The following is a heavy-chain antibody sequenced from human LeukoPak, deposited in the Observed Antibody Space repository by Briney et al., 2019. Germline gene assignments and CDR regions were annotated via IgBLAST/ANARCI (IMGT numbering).Heavy chain of an antibody. D-gene: IGHD4-23*01. CDR3: ARDQATVATPWWDH. Sequence: ASVKVSCKASGYTFTGYYVHWVRQAPGQGLEWMGWTNGNSGGTKYAQKFQGRVTMTRDTSISTAYMELSSLRSDDTAVYSCARDQATVATPWWDHWGQGTLVTVSS. V-gene: IGHV1-2*02. J-gene: IGHJ4*02. CDR1: GYTFTGYY. CDR2: TNGNSGGT.